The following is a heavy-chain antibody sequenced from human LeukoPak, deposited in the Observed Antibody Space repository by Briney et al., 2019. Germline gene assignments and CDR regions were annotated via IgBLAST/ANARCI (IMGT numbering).Heavy chain of an antibody. J-gene: IGHJ4*02. V-gene: IGHV4-39*01. Sequence: PSETLSLTCTVSGGSISSSSYYWGWIRQPPGKGLEWSGSIYYSGSTYYNPSLKSRVTISVDTSKNQFSLKLSSVTAADTAVYYCALGLLLDYWGQGTLVTVSS. D-gene: IGHD3-22*01. CDR3: ALGLLLDY. CDR2: IYYSGST. CDR1: GGSISSSSYY.